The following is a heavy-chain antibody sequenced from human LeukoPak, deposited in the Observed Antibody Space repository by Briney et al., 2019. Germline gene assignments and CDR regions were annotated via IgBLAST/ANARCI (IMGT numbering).Heavy chain of an antibody. Sequence: ASVKVSCKASGYTFTSYAMNWVRQSPGQGLEWMGWINTNTGNPTYAQGFTGRFVFSLDTSVSTAYLQISSLKAEDTAVYYCARGYSSGWHPGGDNFDYWGQGTLVTVSS. CDR3: ARGYSSGWHPGGDNFDY. CDR1: GYTFTSYA. D-gene: IGHD6-19*01. CDR2: INTNTGNP. V-gene: IGHV7-4-1*02. J-gene: IGHJ4*02.